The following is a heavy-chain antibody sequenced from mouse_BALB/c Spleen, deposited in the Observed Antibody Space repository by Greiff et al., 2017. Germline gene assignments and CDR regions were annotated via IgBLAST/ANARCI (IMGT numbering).Heavy chain of an antibody. CDR2: IWAGGST. D-gene: IGHD4-1*01. CDR3: ARELGPYAMDY. Sequence: EQLQQSGPGLVAPSHSLSITCTVSGFSLTSYGVPWVRQPPGKGLEWLGVIWAGGSTNYNSALMSRLSISKDNSKSQVFLKMNSLQTDDTAMYYCARELGPYAMDYWGQGTSVTVSS. V-gene: IGHV2-9*02. J-gene: IGHJ4*01. CDR1: GFSLTSYG.